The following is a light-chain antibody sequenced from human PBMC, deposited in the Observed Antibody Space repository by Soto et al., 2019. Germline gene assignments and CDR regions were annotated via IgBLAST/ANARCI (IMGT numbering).Light chain of an antibody. Sequence: EIVLTQSPGTLSLSPGDTAALSCRASQSVHSNYFAWYQQKPGQTPKLLIFGATSRATGVPDRFSGSESGTDYTLTITRLEPEDFAVYFCQKYAGSPSFGQGTRVDMK. J-gene: IGKJ5*01. CDR1: QSVHSNY. CDR2: GAT. CDR3: QKYAGSPS. V-gene: IGKV3-20*01.